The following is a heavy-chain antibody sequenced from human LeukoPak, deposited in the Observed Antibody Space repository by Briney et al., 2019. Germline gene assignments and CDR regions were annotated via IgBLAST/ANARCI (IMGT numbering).Heavy chain of an antibody. Sequence: SSETLSLTCTVSGGSISSSSYYWGWIRQPPGKGLEWIGSIYYSGSTYYNPSLKSRVTISVDTSKNQFSLKLSSVTAADTAVYYCARLNYYYDSSGYETDYWGQGTLVTVSS. CDR2: IYYSGST. V-gene: IGHV4-39*01. CDR1: GGSISSSSYY. CDR3: ARLNYYYDSSGYETDY. D-gene: IGHD3-22*01. J-gene: IGHJ4*02.